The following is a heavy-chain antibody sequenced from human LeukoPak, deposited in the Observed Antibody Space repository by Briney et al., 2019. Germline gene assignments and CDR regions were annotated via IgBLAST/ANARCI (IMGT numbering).Heavy chain of an antibody. V-gene: IGHV4-59*01. CDR1: GGSISSYY. J-gene: IGHJ6*02. Sequence: SETLSLTCTVSGGSISSYYWSWIRQPPGKGLEWSGYIYYSGSTNYNPSLKSRVTISVDTSKNQFSLKLSSVTAADTAVYYCARDRPSGSYYYYYGMDVWGQGTTVTVSS. CDR2: IYYSGST. CDR3: ARDRPSGSYYYYYGMDV. D-gene: IGHD1-26*01.